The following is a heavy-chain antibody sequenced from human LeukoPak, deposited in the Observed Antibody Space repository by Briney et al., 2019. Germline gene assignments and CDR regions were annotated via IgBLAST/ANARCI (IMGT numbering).Heavy chain of an antibody. D-gene: IGHD6-13*01. J-gene: IGHJ4*02. CDR3: AKFPSALYSSSCVDY. V-gene: IGHV3-23*01. CDR2: ISGSGGST. Sequence: PGGSLRLSCAASGFTFSSYGMHWVRQAPGKGLEWVSAISGSGGSTYYADSVKGRFTISRDNSKNTLYLQMNSLRAEDTAVYYCAKFPSALYSSSCVDYWGQGTLVTVSS. CDR1: GFTFSSYG.